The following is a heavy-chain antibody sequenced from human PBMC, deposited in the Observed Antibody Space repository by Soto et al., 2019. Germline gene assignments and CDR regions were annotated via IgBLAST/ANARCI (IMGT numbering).Heavy chain of an antibody. D-gene: IGHD6-13*01. J-gene: IGHJ6*02. Sequence: GGSLRLSCTGTGFSFSPAWMNWVRQAPGKGLEWVGRMKSYRGGGTTDYAATVQGRFTISRDDSKNTLYLQMNSLKFEDTALSCCIGQQDFYSGKAVWGQGTTVTVSS. CDR2: MKSYRGGGTT. CDR3: IGQQDFYSGKAV. V-gene: IGHV3-15*07. CDR1: GFSFSPAW.